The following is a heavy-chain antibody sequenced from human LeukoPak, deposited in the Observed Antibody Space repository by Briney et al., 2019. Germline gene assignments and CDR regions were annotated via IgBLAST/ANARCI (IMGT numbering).Heavy chain of an antibody. CDR3: TRDRQGSGTYSTDY. D-gene: IGHD3-10*01. CDR1: GFTFSNFW. CDR2: IKQDGSEI. J-gene: IGHJ4*02. Sequence: PGGSLRLSCAASGFTFSNFWMSWVRRVPGEGLEWVANIKQDGSEIHYVDSVKGRFTISRDNAQNSLYLHMHSLRAEDTAVYYCTRDRQGSGTYSTDYWGRGTLVTVSS. V-gene: IGHV3-7*01.